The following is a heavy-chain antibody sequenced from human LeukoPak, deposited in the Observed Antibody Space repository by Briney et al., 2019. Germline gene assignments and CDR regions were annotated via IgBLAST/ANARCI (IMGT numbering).Heavy chain of an antibody. Sequence: GASVKVSCKASGGTFSSYAISWVRQAPGQGLEWMGGIIPIFGTANYAQKFQGRVTITADESTSTAYMELSSLRSEDTAVYYCARERNYYDSSGYNVFDYWGREPWSPSPQ. CDR1: GGTFSSYA. D-gene: IGHD3-22*01. CDR3: ARERNYYDSSGYNVFDY. V-gene: IGHV1-69*13. CDR2: IIPIFGTA. J-gene: IGHJ4*02.